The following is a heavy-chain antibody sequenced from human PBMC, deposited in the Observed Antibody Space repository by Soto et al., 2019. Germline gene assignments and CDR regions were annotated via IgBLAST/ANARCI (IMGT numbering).Heavy chain of an antibody. CDR3: AREDSIIIPAVSDF. CDR2: ISKSDYT. Sequence: GGSLRLSCTVSGFAFNNYGINWVRQAPGKGLEWVSSISKSDYTYYSDSVKGRFTISRDNAKNSVSLQMNTLRVEDTAVYYCAREDSIIIPAVSDFWGQGTLVTVPS. CDR1: GFAFNNYG. D-gene: IGHD2-2*01. J-gene: IGHJ4*02. V-gene: IGHV3-21*01.